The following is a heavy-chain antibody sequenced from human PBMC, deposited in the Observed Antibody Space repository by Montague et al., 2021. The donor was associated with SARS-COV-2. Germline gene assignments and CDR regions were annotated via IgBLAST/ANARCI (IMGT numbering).Heavy chain of an antibody. D-gene: IGHD4-23*01. CDR2: VYYTGNT. CDR3: ARHVDACGGNCRTWYFDL. Sequence: SETLSLTCTVSGGSVSTNVFSWGWIRQPPGKGLEWIGNVYYTGNTYYNPSLKSRVTISVDTSSSQFSLNLISLTAADTAIYYCARHVDACGGNCRTWYFDLWGRGTLVTVSS. J-gene: IGHJ2*01. V-gene: IGHV4-39*01. CDR1: GGSVSTNVFS.